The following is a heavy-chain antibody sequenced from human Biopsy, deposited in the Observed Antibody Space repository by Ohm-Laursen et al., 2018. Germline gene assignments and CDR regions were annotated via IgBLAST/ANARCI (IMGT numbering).Heavy chain of an antibody. J-gene: IGHJ6*02. V-gene: IGHV4-34*09. CDR2: IKHSGST. Sequence: QTLSLTCAVYVGSFSGYYWSWIRQPPGKGLEWIGEIKHSGSTNYNPSLKSRVTISVDTSKNQLSLTLRSVTAADTAVYYCARDLPSSYYYAMDVWGQGTTVTVSS. CDR3: ARDLPSSYYYAMDV. CDR1: VGSFSGYY.